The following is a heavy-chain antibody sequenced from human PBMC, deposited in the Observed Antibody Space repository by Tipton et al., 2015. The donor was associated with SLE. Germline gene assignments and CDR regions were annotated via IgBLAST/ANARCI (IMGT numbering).Heavy chain of an antibody. CDR3: ARDYGHSLIKLWFDL. D-gene: IGHD4-17*01. CDR1: GFTFSNFA. V-gene: IGHV3-30*04. CDR2: ISYDGSNT. Sequence: RSLRLSCVASGFTFSNFAIHWVRQAPGKGLEWVTVISYDGSNTYYADSGKGRFTISRDNSKNTLYLQMTRLRTEDTAVYYCARDYGHSLIKLWFDLWGQGTLVTVSS. J-gene: IGHJ5*02.